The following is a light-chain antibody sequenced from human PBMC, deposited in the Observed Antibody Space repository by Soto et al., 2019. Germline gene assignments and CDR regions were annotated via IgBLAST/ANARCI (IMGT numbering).Light chain of an antibody. V-gene: IGLV2-23*02. J-gene: IGLJ1*01. CDR1: SSDVGNYNL. CDR2: EVS. Sequence: QSVLTQPASVSGSPVQSITISCTGNSSDVGNYNLVSWYQHHPGKAPKLMIYEVSKRPSGVPNRFSGSKSGDTASLTISGLQAEDGADYYCCSYAGSNYVFGTGTKVTVL. CDR3: CSYAGSNYV.